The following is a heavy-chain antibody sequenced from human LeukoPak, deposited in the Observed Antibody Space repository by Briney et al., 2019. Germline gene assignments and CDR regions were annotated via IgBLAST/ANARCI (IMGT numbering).Heavy chain of an antibody. Sequence: GGSLRLSCAASGFTVSSNYMSWVRQMPGKGLEWMGRIDPSDSYTNYSPSFQGHVTISADKTISTVYLQWSSLKASDTAIYYCARLLQGRAGSDWGQGTLVTVSS. J-gene: IGHJ4*02. CDR2: IDPSDSYT. V-gene: IGHV5-10-1*01. CDR3: ARLLQGRAGSD. CDR1: GFTVSSNY. D-gene: IGHD5-24*01.